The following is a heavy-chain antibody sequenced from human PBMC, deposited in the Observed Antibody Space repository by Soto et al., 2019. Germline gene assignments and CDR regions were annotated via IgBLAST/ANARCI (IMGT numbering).Heavy chain of an antibody. D-gene: IGHD6-13*01. Sequence: QVQLVESGGGVVQPGRSLRLSCAASGFTFSSYAMHWVRQAPGKGLEWVAVISYDGSNKYYADSVKGRFTISRDNSKNTVYLQMNSLRAEDTAVYYCARDSIPYSSSWYYFDYWGQGTLVTVSS. J-gene: IGHJ4*02. V-gene: IGHV3-30-3*01. CDR1: GFTFSSYA. CDR2: ISYDGSNK. CDR3: ARDSIPYSSSWYYFDY.